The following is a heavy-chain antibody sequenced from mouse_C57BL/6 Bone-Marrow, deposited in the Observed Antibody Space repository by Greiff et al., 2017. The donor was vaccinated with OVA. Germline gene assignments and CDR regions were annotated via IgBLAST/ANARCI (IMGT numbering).Heavy chain of an antibody. CDR3: ARGGSHWYFDV. Sequence: EVKLMESEGGLVQPGSSMKLSCTASGFTFSDYYMAWVRQVPEKGLEWVANINYDGSSTYYLDSLKSRFIISRDNAKNILYLQMSSLKSEDTATYYCARGGSHWYFDVWDTGTTVTVSS. CDR2: INYDGSST. D-gene: IGHD1-1*01. CDR1: GFTFSDYY. J-gene: IGHJ1*03. V-gene: IGHV5-16*01.